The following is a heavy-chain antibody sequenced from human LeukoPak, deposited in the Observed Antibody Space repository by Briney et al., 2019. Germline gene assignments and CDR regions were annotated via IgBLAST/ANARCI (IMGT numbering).Heavy chain of an antibody. V-gene: IGHV3-33*08. Sequence: PGGSLRLSCAASGFTFSSYWMHWVRQAPGKGPEWVAIIWSDGNNKYYADSVEGRFTISRDTSKNTLFLQMNSLRAEDTAVYYCARGQPGVAAAGNLDYWGQGTLVTVSS. J-gene: IGHJ4*02. CDR1: GFTFSSYW. D-gene: IGHD6-13*01. CDR2: IWSDGNNK. CDR3: ARGQPGVAAAGNLDY.